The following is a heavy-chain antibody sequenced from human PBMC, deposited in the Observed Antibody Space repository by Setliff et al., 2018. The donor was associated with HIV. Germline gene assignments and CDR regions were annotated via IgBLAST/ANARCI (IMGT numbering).Heavy chain of an antibody. J-gene: IGHJ3*02. D-gene: IGHD1-26*01. Sequence: SETLSLTCTVSGGSISSGNYYWSWIRQPAGKGLEWIGRIYTSGSTNYNPSLKSRVTISIDTSKNHLSLKLSSVTAADTAVYYCARGGGGGSYEAFEIWGQGTMVTVSS. CDR1: GGSISSGNYY. V-gene: IGHV4-61*02. CDR3: ARGGGGGSYEAFEI. CDR2: IYTSGST.